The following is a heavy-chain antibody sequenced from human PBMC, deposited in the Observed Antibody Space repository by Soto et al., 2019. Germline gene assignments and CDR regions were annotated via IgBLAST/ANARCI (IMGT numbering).Heavy chain of an antibody. J-gene: IGHJ1*01. D-gene: IGHD2-2*01. CDR3: ARGEGQSLRGVQPKRAEYFQH. CDR1: GFTFSSYS. Sequence: EVQLVESGGGLVQPGGSLRLSCAASGFTFSSYSMNWVRQAPGKGLEWVSYISSSSSTIYYADSVKGRFTISRDNAKTSLYLQMNSLRDEDTAVYYCARGEGQSLRGVQPKRAEYFQHWGQGTLVTVSS. V-gene: IGHV3-48*02. CDR2: ISSSSSTI.